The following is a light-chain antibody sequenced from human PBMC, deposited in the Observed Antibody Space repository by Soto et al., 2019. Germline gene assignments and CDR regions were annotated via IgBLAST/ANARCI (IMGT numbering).Light chain of an antibody. Sequence: DIQMTQSPSSVSASVGDRVTITCRASQSISSSLAWYPQKPGTVPKLLIYAASSLQSGVPSRFSGSGAGTEFTLSITSLQPEDFGTYYCQQGDSFPITFGQGTRLDIK. CDR2: AAS. J-gene: IGKJ5*01. CDR3: QQGDSFPIT. CDR1: QSISSS. V-gene: IGKV1-12*01.